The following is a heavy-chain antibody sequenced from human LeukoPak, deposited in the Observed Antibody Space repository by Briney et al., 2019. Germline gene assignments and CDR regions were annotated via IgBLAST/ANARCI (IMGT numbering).Heavy chain of an antibody. V-gene: IGHV1-46*01. Sequence: GASVKVSCKASGYTFTSYYMHWVRQAPGQGLEWMGIINPSGGSTSYAQKFQGRVTMTTDTSTSTAYMELRSLRSDDTAVYYCARDSPWKIAARLYNWFDPWGQGTLVTVSS. CDR1: GYTFTSYY. CDR3: ARDSPWKIAARLYNWFDP. CDR2: INPSGGST. D-gene: IGHD6-6*01. J-gene: IGHJ5*02.